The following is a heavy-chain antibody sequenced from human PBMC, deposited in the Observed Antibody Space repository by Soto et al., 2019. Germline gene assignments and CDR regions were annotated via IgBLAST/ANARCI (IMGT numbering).Heavy chain of an antibody. Sequence: QVQLVQSGAEVKKPGASVRVSCKASGYAFINHNINWVRQATGQGLEWMGWMNPKSGNTGYAQKFQGRVTMTRSTSISTAYMELTSLTSEDTAVYYCARDIILEPAASNWFDPWGQGILVTVSS. D-gene: IGHD2-2*01. CDR1: GYAFINHN. V-gene: IGHV1-8*01. CDR3: ARDIILEPAASNWFDP. J-gene: IGHJ5*02. CDR2: MNPKSGNT.